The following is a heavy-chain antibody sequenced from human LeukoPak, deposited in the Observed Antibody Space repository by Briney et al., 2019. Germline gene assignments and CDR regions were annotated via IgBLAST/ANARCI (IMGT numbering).Heavy chain of an antibody. CDR3: ARDATSSYGDYVDY. J-gene: IGHJ4*02. CDR2: ISAYNGNK. Sequence: ASVKVSCKASGYTFTSYGISWVRQAPGQGLEWMGWISAYNGNKNYAQKLQGRVTMTTDTSTSTAYMELRSLRSDDTAVYYCARDATSSYGDYVDYWGQGTLVTVSS. D-gene: IGHD4-17*01. V-gene: IGHV1-18*01. CDR1: GYTFTSYG.